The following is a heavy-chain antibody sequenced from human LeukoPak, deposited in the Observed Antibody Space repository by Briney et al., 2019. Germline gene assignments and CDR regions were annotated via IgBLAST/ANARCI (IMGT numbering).Heavy chain of an antibody. CDR2: IRNDGSNH. Sequence: GGSLRLSCAASGFSFSDYDIHWVRLAPGKGLEWVTFIRNDGSNHYYADSVKGRFTISRDNSKNNVYLQMYSLRVEDTSIYYCVRDYNWGFDYWGQGTVVTVSS. CDR1: GFSFSDYD. J-gene: IGHJ4*02. D-gene: IGHD1-1*01. CDR3: VRDYNWGFDY. V-gene: IGHV3-30*02.